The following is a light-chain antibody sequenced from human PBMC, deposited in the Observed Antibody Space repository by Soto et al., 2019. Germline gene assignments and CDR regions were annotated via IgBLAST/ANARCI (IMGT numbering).Light chain of an antibody. CDR1: SSDIGGYKH. CDR2: EVA. Sequence: QSALTQPASVSGSPGQSITISCTGTSSDIGGYKHVSWYQQHPGKAPKLMIYEVADRPSGVSDRFSGSKSGNTASLTISALQAEDEAVYYCSSYATSGTNVIFGGGTKLTVL. CDR3: SSYATSGTNVI. V-gene: IGLV2-14*01. J-gene: IGLJ2*01.